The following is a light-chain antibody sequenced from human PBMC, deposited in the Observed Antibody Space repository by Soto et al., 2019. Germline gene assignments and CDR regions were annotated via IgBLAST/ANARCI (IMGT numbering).Light chain of an antibody. J-gene: IGKJ5*01. CDR2: AAS. Sequence: IQLTQSPSSLSASVXXRVTITCRASQTISHYLQWYQQKPGRAPKALIHAASRLQSGVPSRFSGSGSGTDFTLTISSLQPEDSATYFCQQSYTPPITFGQGTRLEIK. V-gene: IGKV1-39*01. CDR1: QTISHY. CDR3: QQSYTPPIT.